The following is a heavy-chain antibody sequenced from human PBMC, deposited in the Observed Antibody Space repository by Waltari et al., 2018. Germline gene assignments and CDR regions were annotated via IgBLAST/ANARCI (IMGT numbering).Heavy chain of an antibody. CDR2: INRNSCVT. Sequence: QVQLVQSGAEVKKPGASVKVSCKASGYSFTGYYMHWVRQAPGQGLEWMGRINRNSCVTTYALKFQGRVTMTRYTSSSTAYMELSRLRSDDTAVYYCARVYGDSGDAFDIWGQGTMVTVSS. D-gene: IGHD4-17*01. CDR1: GYSFTGYY. J-gene: IGHJ3*02. CDR3: ARVYGDSGDAFDI. V-gene: IGHV1-2*06.